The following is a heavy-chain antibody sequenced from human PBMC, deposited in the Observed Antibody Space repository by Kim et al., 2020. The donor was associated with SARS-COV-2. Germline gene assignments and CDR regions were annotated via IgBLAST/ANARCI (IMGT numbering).Heavy chain of an antibody. CDR1: GYTFTSYG. J-gene: IGHJ6*02. CDR2: ISAYNGNT. V-gene: IGHV1-18*04. D-gene: IGHD3-3*01. CDR3: ARESLNTIFGVVIIYYYYGMDV. Sequence: ASVKVSCKASGYTFTSYGISWVRQAPGQGLEWMGWISAYNGNTNYAQKLQGRVTMTTDTSTSTAYMELRSLRSDDTAVYYCARESLNTIFGVVIIYYYYGMDVWGQGTTVTVSS.